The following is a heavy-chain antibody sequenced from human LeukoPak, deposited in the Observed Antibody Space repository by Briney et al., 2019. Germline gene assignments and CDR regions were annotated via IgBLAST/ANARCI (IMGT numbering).Heavy chain of an antibody. CDR1: GGSISRGGYC. D-gene: IGHD3-22*01. V-gene: IGHV4-31*03. CDR2: IDYSGST. CDR3: AADTSGYRIFNY. J-gene: IGHJ4*02. Sequence: SQTLSLTCTVSGGSISRGGYCWSWIRQHPGKGLEWIGYIDYSGSTFYNPLLKSRLTMSIDTSKNQFSLKLSSVTAADTAVYYCAADTSGYRIFNYWGQGTLVTVSS.